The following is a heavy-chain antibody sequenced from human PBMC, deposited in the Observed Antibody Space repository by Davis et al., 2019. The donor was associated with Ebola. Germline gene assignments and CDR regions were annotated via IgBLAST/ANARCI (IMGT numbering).Heavy chain of an antibody. J-gene: IGHJ4*02. CDR2: IIPVGPII. V-gene: IGHV1-69*04. D-gene: IGHD5/OR15-5a*01. CDR1: GYTFTSYG. Sequence: SVKVSCKASGYTFTSYGISWVRQAPGQGLEWMGRIIPVGPIINYAQSFRDRLSISADEVTSTVYMELSSLRSDDTAIYYCTTPPPDRVSFDDWGQGTLVTVSS. CDR3: TTPPPDRVSFDD.